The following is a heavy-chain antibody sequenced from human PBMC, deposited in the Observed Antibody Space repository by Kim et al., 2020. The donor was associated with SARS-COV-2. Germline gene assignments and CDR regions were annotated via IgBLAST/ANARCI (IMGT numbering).Heavy chain of an antibody. D-gene: IGHD3-3*01. V-gene: IGHV3-43*02. CDR3: AKDYSMARFFEWLSGFDY. Sequence: GGSLRLSCAASGFTFDDYAMHWVRQAPGKGLEWVSIISGDGGSTYYADSVKGRFTISRDNSKNSLYLQMNSLRTEDTALYYCAKDYSMARFFEWLSGFDYWGQGTLVTVSS. CDR1: GFTFDDYA. J-gene: IGHJ4*02. CDR2: ISGDGGST.